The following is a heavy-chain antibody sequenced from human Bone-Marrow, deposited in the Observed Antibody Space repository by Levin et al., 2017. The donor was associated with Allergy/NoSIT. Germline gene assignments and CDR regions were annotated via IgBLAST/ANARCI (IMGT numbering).Heavy chain of an antibody. J-gene: IGHJ4*02. V-gene: IGHV3-64D*06. CDR2: ISSYGVNT. CDR3: VKGKEYCSGGGSQKYYFDQ. D-gene: IGHD2-15*01. Sequence: GGSLRLSCSASGLTFNFNMYAMHWVRQAPGKGLESVSSISSYGVNTYYADSVKGRFTISRDNSKNTLYLQMNSLRDEDTAVYYCVKGKEYCSGGGSQKYYFDQWGQGTL. CDR1: GLTFNFNMYA.